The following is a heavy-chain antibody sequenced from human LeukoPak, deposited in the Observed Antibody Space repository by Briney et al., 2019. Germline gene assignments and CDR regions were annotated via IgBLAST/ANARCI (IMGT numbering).Heavy chain of an antibody. V-gene: IGHV4-39*07. J-gene: IGHJ4*02. CDR2: IYYSGST. CDR1: GGSISSSRYY. Sequence: PSETLSLTCTVSGGSISSSRYYWGWIRQPPGRGLEWIGSIYYSGSTYYNPSLKSRVTISVDTSKNQFSLKLSSVTAADTAVYYCARRGALLLWFGEFTTYFDYWGQGTLVTVSS. D-gene: IGHD3-10*01. CDR3: ARRGALLLWFGEFTTYFDY.